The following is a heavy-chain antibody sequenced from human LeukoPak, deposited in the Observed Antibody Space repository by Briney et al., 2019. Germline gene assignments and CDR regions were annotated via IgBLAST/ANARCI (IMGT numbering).Heavy chain of an antibody. V-gene: IGHV6-1*01. CDR1: GDSVSSNSVT. D-gene: IGHD6-13*01. CDR2: TYYRSKWYN. Sequence: SQTLSLTCAISGDSVSSNSVTWNWIRQSPSRGLEWLGRTYYRSKWYNDYALSVKSRITFNPDTSKNQFSLQLNSVTPEDMAVYYCARDRGPAAVPFDYWGQGTLVSVSS. CDR3: ARDRGPAAVPFDY. J-gene: IGHJ4*02.